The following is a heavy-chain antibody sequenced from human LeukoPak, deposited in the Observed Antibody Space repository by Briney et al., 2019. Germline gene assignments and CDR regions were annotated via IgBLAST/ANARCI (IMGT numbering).Heavy chain of an antibody. V-gene: IGHV1-2*02. J-gene: IGHJ5*02. CDR2: INPNSGGT. CDR3: ARGLLWFGESQQYNWFDP. D-gene: IGHD3-10*01. CDR1: GYTFTGYY. Sequence: ASVKVSCKASGYTFTGYYMHWVRQAPGQGLEWMGWINPNSGGTNYAQKFQGRVTMTRDTSISTAYMELSRLRSDDTAAYYCARGLLWFGESQQYNWFDPWGQGTLVTVSS.